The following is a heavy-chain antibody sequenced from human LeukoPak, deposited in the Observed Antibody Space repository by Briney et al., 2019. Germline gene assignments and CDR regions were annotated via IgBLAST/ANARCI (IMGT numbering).Heavy chain of an antibody. J-gene: IGHJ5*02. Sequence: GGSLRLSCAASVHPLCSYAVHWVRQAPGKGLEWVAFIRYDGSNKYYADSVKGRFTISRDNSKNTLYLQMNSLRAEDTAVYYCEKVVYYYERASWFDPWGQGTLVTVSS. CDR3: EKVVYYYERASWFDP. D-gene: IGHD3-22*01. V-gene: IGHV3-30*02. CDR1: VHPLCSYA. CDR2: IRYDGSNK.